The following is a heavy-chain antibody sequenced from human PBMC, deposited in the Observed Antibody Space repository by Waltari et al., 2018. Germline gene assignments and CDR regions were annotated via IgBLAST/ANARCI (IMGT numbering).Heavy chain of an antibody. CDR3: ARGGWGFYLDD. J-gene: IGHJ4*02. Sequence: EVLLVESGGGLVMPGGSMSLSCAASGFTFSSDSMNWVRQAPGKGLGWVSSISSSVSYTHYVDAVKGRFTISRDNAKNSLYLQMNSLRAEDTAVYYCARGGWGFYLDDWGQGTLCTSSS. CDR1: GFTFSSDS. V-gene: IGHV3-21*02. CDR2: ISSSVSYT. D-gene: IGHD7-27*01.